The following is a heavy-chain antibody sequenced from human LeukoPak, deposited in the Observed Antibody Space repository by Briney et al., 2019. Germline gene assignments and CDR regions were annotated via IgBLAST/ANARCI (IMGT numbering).Heavy chain of an antibody. CDR1: GGSFSGYY. V-gene: IGHV4-34*01. J-gene: IGHJ6*02. CDR2: TNHSGST. CDR3: ARLDIVVVPAAIRYYYYGMDV. Sequence: SETLSLTCAVYGGSFSGYYWSWIRQPPGKGLEWIGETNHSGSTNYNPSLKSRVTISVDTSKNQFSLKLSSVTAADTAVYYCARLDIVVVPAAIRYYYYGMDVWGQGTTVTVSS. D-gene: IGHD2-2*02.